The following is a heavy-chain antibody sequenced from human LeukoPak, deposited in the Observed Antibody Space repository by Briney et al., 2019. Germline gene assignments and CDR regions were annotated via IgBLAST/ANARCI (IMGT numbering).Heavy chain of an antibody. CDR1: GFTFSRYT. CDR3: AREDYGTGKFDY. CDR2: ISSKGGST. V-gene: IGHV3-64*01. D-gene: IGHD4-17*01. Sequence: PGGSLRLSCAASGFTFSRYTMHWARQAPGKGLEYVSGISSKGGSTYYASSVKGRFTISRDNSKNTLYLQMGSLRAEDMAVYYCAREDYGTGKFDYWGRGTLVIVPS. J-gene: IGHJ4*02.